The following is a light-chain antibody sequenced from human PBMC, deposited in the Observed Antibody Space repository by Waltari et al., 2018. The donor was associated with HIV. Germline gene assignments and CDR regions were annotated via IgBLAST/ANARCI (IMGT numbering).Light chain of an antibody. J-gene: IGLJ1*01. Sequence: QSALTQPASVSGSPGQSITISCTGTSSDVGSYNLFSWYQQHPGKAPKVIISEVSKRPWGVSNSFSGSKSGNTASLTISGLQAEDEADYYCCSYAGSSAYVFGTGTKVTVL. V-gene: IGLV2-23*02. CDR1: SSDVGSYNL. CDR3: CSYAGSSAYV. CDR2: EVS.